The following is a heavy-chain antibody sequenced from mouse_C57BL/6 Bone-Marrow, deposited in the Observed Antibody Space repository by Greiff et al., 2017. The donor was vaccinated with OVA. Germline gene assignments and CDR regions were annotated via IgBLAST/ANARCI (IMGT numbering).Heavy chain of an antibody. J-gene: IGHJ1*03. CDR2: FYPGSGSI. CDR1: GYTFTEYT. Sequence: QVHVKQSGAELVKPGASVKLSCKASGYTFTEYTIHWVKQRSGQGLEWIGWFYPGSGSIKYNEKFKDKATLTADKSSSTVYMELSRLTSEDSAVYFCARHGYYYGSSDWYFDVWGTGTTVTVSS. D-gene: IGHD1-1*01. CDR3: ARHGYYYGSSDWYFDV. V-gene: IGHV1-62-2*01.